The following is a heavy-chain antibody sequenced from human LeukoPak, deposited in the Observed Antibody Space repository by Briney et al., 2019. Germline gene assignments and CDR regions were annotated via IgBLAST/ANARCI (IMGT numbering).Heavy chain of an antibody. Sequence: GASVKVSCKVSGYTLTELSMHWVRQAPGKGLEWMGGFDPEDGETIYAQRFQGRVTMTEDTSTDTAYMELSSLRSEDTAVYYCATSGSSSHFFDYWGQGTLVTVSS. CDR2: FDPEDGET. V-gene: IGHV1-24*01. J-gene: IGHJ4*02. CDR1: GYTLTELS. D-gene: IGHD6-6*01. CDR3: ATSGSSSHFFDY.